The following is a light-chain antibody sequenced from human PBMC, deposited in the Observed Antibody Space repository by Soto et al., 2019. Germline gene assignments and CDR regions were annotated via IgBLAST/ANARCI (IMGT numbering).Light chain of an antibody. CDR3: QQYYIFPLT. CDR2: AAS. V-gene: IGKV1-16*02. Sequence: DIRMTQSPSSVSASVGDRVTITCRASEYIRNYLAWFQQKPGKAPKTLIYAASNFQSGVPPKFSGSGAGTDFTLTINGLEPEDVATYFCQQYYIFPLTFGGGTNVEI. CDR1: EYIRNY. J-gene: IGKJ4*01.